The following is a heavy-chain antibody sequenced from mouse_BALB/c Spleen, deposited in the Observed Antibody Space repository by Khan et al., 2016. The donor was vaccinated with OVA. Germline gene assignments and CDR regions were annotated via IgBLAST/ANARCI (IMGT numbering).Heavy chain of an antibody. Sequence: QVQLKQSGPGLVAPSQSLSITCTVSGFSLTDYAVSWIRPPPGKGLEWLGVIWAGGSKIYNSALKSRLSISKDNSKSQVFLKKTALLTDDTAMYYCAKDHPYYAMDYWGQGTSVTVSS. J-gene: IGHJ4*01. CDR2: IWAGGSK. CDR3: AKDHPYYAMDY. CDR1: GFSLTDYA. V-gene: IGHV2-6-5*01.